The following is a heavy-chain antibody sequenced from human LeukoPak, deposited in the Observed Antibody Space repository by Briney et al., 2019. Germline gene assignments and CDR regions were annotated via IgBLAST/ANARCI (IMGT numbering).Heavy chain of an antibody. CDR1: GGSVSSGSYY. Sequence: PSETLSLTCTVSGGSVSSGSYYWSWIRQPPGKGLEWIGYIYYSGSTNYNPSLKSRVTISVDTSKNQFSLKLSSVTAADTAVYYYARAVGPVGARDVDYWGQGTLVTVSS. CDR3: ARAVGPVGARDVDY. J-gene: IGHJ4*02. D-gene: IGHD1-26*01. V-gene: IGHV4-61*01. CDR2: IYYSGST.